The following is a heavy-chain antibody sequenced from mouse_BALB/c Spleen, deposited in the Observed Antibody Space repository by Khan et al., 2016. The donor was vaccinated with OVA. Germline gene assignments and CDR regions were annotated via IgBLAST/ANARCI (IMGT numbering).Heavy chain of an antibody. CDR3: ARSNYYCSSLYAMDY. Sequence: DLVKPGASVKLSCKASGYTFTSYWINWIKQRPGQGLECIGRIAPGSGSTYYTEMFKGTATLTVETSSSTAYIQLSSLSSEDTAVYFCARSNYYCSSLYAMDYWGQGTSVTVSS. CDR2: IAPGSGST. J-gene: IGHJ4*01. D-gene: IGHD1-1*01. V-gene: IGHV1S41*01. CDR1: GYTFTSYW.